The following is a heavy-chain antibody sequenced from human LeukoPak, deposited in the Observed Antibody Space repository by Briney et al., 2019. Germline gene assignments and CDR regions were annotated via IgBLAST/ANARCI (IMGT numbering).Heavy chain of an antibody. CDR3: ARDRHIAAAVYYYYMDV. CDR2: INAYNGNT. D-gene: IGHD6-13*01. J-gene: IGHJ6*03. V-gene: IGHV1-18*01. Sequence: ASVKVSCKASGYTFTSYIISWVRQAPGQGLEWMGWINAYNGNTDYAQRVQGRVTMTTDKSTSTAYMELRSLRSDDTAVYYCARDRHIAAAVYYYYMDVWGKGTPVTVSS. CDR1: GYTFTSYI.